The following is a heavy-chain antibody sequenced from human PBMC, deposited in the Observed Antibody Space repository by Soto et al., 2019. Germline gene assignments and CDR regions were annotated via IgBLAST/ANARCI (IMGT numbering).Heavy chain of an antibody. CDR1: GFTFSDHY. CDR2: SRNKAKSYTT. J-gene: IGHJ5*02. CDR3: VREDSFRDDSAP. Sequence: GGSLRLSCAASGFTFSDHYIDWVRQAAGKGLEWVGRSRNKAKSYTTDYAASVKGRFTISRDDSTKTIYLEMNSLRVDDTGVYYCVREDSFRDDSAPWGQGTLVTVSS. V-gene: IGHV3-72*01. D-gene: IGHD3-22*01.